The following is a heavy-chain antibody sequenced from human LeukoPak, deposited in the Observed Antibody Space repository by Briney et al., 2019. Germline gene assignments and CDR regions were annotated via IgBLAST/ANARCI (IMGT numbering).Heavy chain of an antibody. V-gene: IGHV4-4*07. CDR1: GGSLSSSY. CDR3: ASQNNSYGSYYFDY. CDR2: IYTSGST. J-gene: IGHJ4*02. D-gene: IGHD5-18*01. Sequence: SETLSLTCTVPGGSLSSSYWSWIRQPAGKGLEWIGRIYTSGSTNYNPSLKSRVTMSVDTSKNQFSLKLSSVTAADTAVYYCASQNNSYGSYYFDYWGQGTLVTVSS.